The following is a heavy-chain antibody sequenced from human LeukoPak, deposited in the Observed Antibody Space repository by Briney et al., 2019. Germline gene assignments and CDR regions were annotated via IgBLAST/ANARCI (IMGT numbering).Heavy chain of an antibody. V-gene: IGHV1-2*02. CDR3: AREGYGSGSNFDY. Sequence: GASVKVSCKASGYTLTGYYMHWVRQAPGQGLEWMGWINPNSGGTNYAQKFQGRVTMTRDTSISTAYMELSRLRSDDTAVYYCAREGYGSGSNFDYWGQGTLVTVSS. CDR1: GYTLTGYY. CDR2: INPNSGGT. J-gene: IGHJ4*02. D-gene: IGHD3-10*01.